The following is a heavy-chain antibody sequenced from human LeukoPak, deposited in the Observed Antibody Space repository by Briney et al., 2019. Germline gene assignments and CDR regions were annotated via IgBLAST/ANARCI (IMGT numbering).Heavy chain of an antibody. V-gene: IGHV6-1*01. CDR2: TYYMSTWYN. D-gene: IGHD2-2*01. CDR1: GDSLSSNSVT. CDR3: ARRLTQYDCFDP. Sequence: SQTLSLTCAISGDSLSSNSVTWNWIRQSPSRGLEWLGRTYYMSTWYNDYAVSVRGRITVNPDTSKNQFSLHLNSVTPEDTAVYYCARRLTQYDCFDPWGQGILVTVSS. J-gene: IGHJ5*02.